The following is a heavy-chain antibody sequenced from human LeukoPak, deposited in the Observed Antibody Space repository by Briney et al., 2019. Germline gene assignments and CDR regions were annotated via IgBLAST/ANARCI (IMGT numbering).Heavy chain of an antibody. CDR3: AKEADIVSFDL. Sequence: GASVKVSCKASGYTFTGNHVHWVRPAPGQGREWMGWIDPNSGGTKYAQKFQDRVTMPIDTSISTAYIELSGLRSDDTAVYFCAKEADIVSFDLWVRGTLVTVSS. D-gene: IGHD2-15*01. J-gene: IGHJ2*01. V-gene: IGHV1-2*02. CDR1: GYTFTGNH. CDR2: IDPNSGGT.